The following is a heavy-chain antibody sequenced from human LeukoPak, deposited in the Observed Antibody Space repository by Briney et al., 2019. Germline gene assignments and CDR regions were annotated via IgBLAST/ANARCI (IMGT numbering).Heavy chain of an antibody. Sequence: GGSLRLSCAASGFTFSSYSMNWVRQAPGKGLEWVSYISSSSSTIYYADSVKGRFTISRDNAKNSLYLQMNSLRAEDTAVYYCARDKSSGWYYHYYYYMDVWGKGTTVTVSS. CDR1: GFTFSSYS. D-gene: IGHD6-19*01. V-gene: IGHV3-48*01. J-gene: IGHJ6*03. CDR3: ARDKSSGWYYHYYYYMDV. CDR2: ISSSSSTI.